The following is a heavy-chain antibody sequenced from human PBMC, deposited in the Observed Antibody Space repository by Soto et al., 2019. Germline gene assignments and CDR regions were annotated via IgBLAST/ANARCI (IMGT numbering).Heavy chain of an antibody. CDR2: IWHDGSHE. CDR3: ARDSGDYV. Sequence: QVQLVESGGGVVQPGRSLRLSCAASGFSFSSYGMHWVRQAPGKGLEWVAVIWHDGSHEYYADSVKGRFTVFRDNSKNTVNPQINSLRADDTAVYYCARDSGDYVGGQGTLVTVSS. D-gene: IGHD4-17*01. CDR1: GFSFSSYG. V-gene: IGHV3-33*01. J-gene: IGHJ4*02.